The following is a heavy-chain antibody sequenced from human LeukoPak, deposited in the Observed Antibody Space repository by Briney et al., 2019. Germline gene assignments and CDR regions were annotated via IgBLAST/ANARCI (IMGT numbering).Heavy chain of an antibody. CDR3: ARGSSSDP. J-gene: IGHJ5*02. Sequence: SETLSLTCAVYGGSFSGYYWSWIRQPPGKGLEWIGEINHSGSTNYNPSLRSRVTISVDTSKNQFSLKLSSVTAADTAVYYCARGSSSDPWGQGTLVTVSS. D-gene: IGHD6-6*01. CDR2: INHSGST. CDR1: GGSFSGYY. V-gene: IGHV4-34*01.